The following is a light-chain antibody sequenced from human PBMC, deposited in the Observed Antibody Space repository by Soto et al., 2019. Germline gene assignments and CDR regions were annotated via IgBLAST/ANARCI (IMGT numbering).Light chain of an antibody. CDR3: QQYNTWLWT. J-gene: IGKJ1*01. V-gene: IGKV3-15*01. Sequence: EVVMTQSPATLSVSPGERVTLSCRASQSINAHLAWYQQKPGQAPRLLIHGASTRATGIPARFSGSGFGTEFILTISSRKSEDFSIYYCQQYNTWLWTFGQGTKVEI. CDR1: QSINAH. CDR2: GAS.